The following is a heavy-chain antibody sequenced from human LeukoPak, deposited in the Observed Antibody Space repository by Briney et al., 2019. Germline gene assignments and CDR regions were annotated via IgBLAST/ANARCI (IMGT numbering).Heavy chain of an antibody. CDR2: ISGSGGST. Sequence: GGSLRLSCAASGFTFSNYEMNWVRQAPGKGLEWVSAISGSGGSTYYADSVKGRFTISRDNSKNTLYLQMNSLRAEDTAVYYCAKDPRYSGYDNDYWGQGTLVTVSS. V-gene: IGHV3-23*01. J-gene: IGHJ4*02. CDR3: AKDPRYSGYDNDY. CDR1: GFTFSNYE. D-gene: IGHD5-12*01.